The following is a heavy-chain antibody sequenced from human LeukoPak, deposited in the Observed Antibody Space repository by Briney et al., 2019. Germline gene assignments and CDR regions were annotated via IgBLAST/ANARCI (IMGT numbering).Heavy chain of an antibody. CDR2: TYYRSKWYN. CDR1: GDSVSSNSAA. D-gene: IGHD3-3*01. Sequence: SQTLSLTCAISGDSVSSNSAAWNWIRQSPSRGLEWLGRTYYRSKWYNDYAVSVKSRITINPDTSKNQFSLQLNSVTPEDTAVYYCARAHLEWLLSKQYYYYYMDVWGKGTTVTVSS. CDR3: ARAHLEWLLSKQYYYYYMDV. V-gene: IGHV6-1*01. J-gene: IGHJ6*03.